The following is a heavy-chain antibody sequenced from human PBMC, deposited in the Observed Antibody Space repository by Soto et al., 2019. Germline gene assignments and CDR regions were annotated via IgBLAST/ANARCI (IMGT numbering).Heavy chain of an antibody. V-gene: IGHV3-30*18. CDR2: ISYDGSNK. J-gene: IGHJ6*02. Sequence: QVQLVESGGGVVQPGRSLRLSCAASGFTFSSYGMHWVRQAPGKGLEWVAVISYDGSNKYYADSVKGRFTISRDNSKNTLYLQMNSLRAEDTAVYYCAKGLTSGMDVWGQGTTVTVSS. CDR3: AKGLTSGMDV. CDR1: GFTFSSYG.